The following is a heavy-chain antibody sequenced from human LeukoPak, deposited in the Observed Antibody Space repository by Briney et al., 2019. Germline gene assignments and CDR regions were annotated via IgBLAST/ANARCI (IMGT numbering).Heavy chain of an antibody. Sequence: GGSLRLSCAASGFTFSNYGMYWVRQAPGEGLEWVSAVTGGGTGTYYADSVKGRFTISRDNSKNTLYLQMNSLRAEDTAVYFCAKRCYGSETYFALDIWGQGTVVTVSS. V-gene: IGHV3-23*01. J-gene: IGHJ3*02. CDR1: GFTFSNYG. D-gene: IGHD3-10*01. CDR2: VTGGGTGT. CDR3: AKRCYGSETYFALDI.